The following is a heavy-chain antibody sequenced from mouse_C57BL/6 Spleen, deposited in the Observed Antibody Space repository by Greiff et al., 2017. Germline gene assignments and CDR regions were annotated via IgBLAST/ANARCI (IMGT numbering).Heavy chain of an antibody. V-gene: IGHV1-82*01. CDR3: ARWVAITTVVATEAMDY. J-gene: IGHJ4*01. CDR1: GYAFSSSW. Sequence: QVQLQQSGPELVKPGASVKISCKASGYAFSSSWMNWVKQRPGTGLEWIGRIYPGDGDTNYNGKFKGKATLTADKSSSTAYMQLSSLTSEDSAVYFCARWVAITTVVATEAMDYWGQGTSVTVSS. CDR2: IYPGDGDT. D-gene: IGHD1-1*01.